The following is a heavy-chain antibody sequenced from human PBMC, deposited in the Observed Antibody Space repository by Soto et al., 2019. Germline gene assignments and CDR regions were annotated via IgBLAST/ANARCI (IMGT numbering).Heavy chain of an antibody. Sequence: ASGKVSCKASGYAFTSYGISWVRQAPGQGLEWMGWISAYNGNTNYAQKLQGRVTMTTDTSTSTAYMELRSLRSDDTAVYYCARGNYDFWSGYLVYWGQGTLVTVSS. CDR1: GYAFTSYG. CDR2: ISAYNGNT. J-gene: IGHJ4*02. D-gene: IGHD3-3*01. CDR3: ARGNYDFWSGYLVY. V-gene: IGHV1-18*01.